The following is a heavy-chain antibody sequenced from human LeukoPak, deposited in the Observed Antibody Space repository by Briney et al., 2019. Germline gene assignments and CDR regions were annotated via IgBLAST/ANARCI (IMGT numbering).Heavy chain of an antibody. V-gene: IGHV4-38-2*02. Sequence: SETLSLTCVVSGFSISSGYYWGWIRQPPGKGLEWIGNIHPSGTMFHNPSLNSRVTMSIATSKNQFSLKLSSVTAADTAVYYCAREAERRVVNWGQGTLVTVSS. CDR1: GFSISSGYY. CDR3: AREAERRVVN. D-gene: IGHD1-1*01. CDR2: IHPSGTM. J-gene: IGHJ4*02.